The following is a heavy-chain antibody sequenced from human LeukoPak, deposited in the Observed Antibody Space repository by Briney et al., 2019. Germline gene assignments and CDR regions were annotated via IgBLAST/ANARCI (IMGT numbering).Heavy chain of an antibody. CDR2: ISGSGGST. CDR1: GFTFSSYA. J-gene: IGHJ1*01. D-gene: IGHD6-13*01. Sequence: GGSLRLSCAASGFTFSSYAMRWVRQAPGKGLEWVSAISGSGGSTYYADSVKGRFTISRDNSKNTLYLQMNSLRAEDTAVYYCAKTIAAAGRGYFQHWGQGTLVTVSS. CDR3: AKTIAAAGRGYFQH. V-gene: IGHV3-23*01.